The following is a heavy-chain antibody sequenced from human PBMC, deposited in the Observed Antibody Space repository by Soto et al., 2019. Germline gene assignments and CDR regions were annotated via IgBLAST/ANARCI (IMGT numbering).Heavy chain of an antibody. V-gene: IGHV3-73*01. J-gene: IGHJ4*02. CDR3: IRGGSPYYYDY. CDR1: GFIFSGSA. Sequence: EVQLVESGGGLVQPGGSLKLSCAASGFIFSGSAVHWVRQASGKGLEWVGRILSKAGKYATAYPASMKGRFTISRDDSENTAFLQMNSLKTEDTAVYYCIRGGSPYYYDYWGQGTLVAVSS. CDR2: ILSKAGKYAT.